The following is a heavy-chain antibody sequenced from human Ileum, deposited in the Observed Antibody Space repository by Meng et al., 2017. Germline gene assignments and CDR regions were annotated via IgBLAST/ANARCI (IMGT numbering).Heavy chain of an antibody. J-gene: IGHJ5*02. CDR3: ARLLDSSDWGWFDP. CDR1: GGSMRSGDNY. Sequence: QVQLQESGPGLVNPSQTLSLTCSVSGGSMRSGDNYWSWIRQPPGKGLEWIGYIYYSGSTYYTPSLKSRVIMSVDTSANRFSLNLNSVTAADTAVYYCARLLDSSDWGWFDPWGQGTLVTAPQ. V-gene: IGHV4-30-4*01. CDR2: IYYSGST. D-gene: IGHD3-22*01.